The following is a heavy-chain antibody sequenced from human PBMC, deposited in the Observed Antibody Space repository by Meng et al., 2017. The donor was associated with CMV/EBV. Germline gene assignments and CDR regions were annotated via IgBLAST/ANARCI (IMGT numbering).Heavy chain of an antibody. D-gene: IGHD1-14*01. CDR2: IYYSRST. CDR1: GGSNSSGDYY. Sequence: QVQIQESRARVLEPSQSPTLTSTVCGGSNSSGDYYCSWIRQPPGKGLEWIGYIYYSRSTYYNPSLKRRLTISVDTSKNQFSLKLSSVTAADTAVYYCARVTSRVAGAFHYWGQGTLVTVSS. J-gene: IGHJ4*02. V-gene: IGHV4-30-4*08. CDR3: ARVTSRVAGAFHY.